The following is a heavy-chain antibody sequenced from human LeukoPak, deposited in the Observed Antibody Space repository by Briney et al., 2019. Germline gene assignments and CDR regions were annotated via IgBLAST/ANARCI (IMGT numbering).Heavy chain of an antibody. D-gene: IGHD4-23*01. V-gene: IGHV3-21*01. Sequence: GGSLRLSCAASGFTFSSYSMNWVRQAPGKGLEWVSSISSSSSYIHYADSVKGRFTISRDNAKNSLYLQMNSLRAEDTAVYYCARDPSGVYGGKGSDWFDPWGQGTLVTVSS. J-gene: IGHJ5*02. CDR3: ARDPSGVYGGKGSDWFDP. CDR1: GFTFSSYS. CDR2: ISSSSSYI.